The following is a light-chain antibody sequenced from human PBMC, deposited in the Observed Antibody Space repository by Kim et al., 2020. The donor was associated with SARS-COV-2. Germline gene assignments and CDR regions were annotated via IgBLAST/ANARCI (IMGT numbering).Light chain of an antibody. CDR3: NSRDSSGNQV. J-gene: IGLJ2*01. V-gene: IGLV3-19*01. CDR1: SLRSYY. Sequence: ALGQTVRITGQGDSLRSYYASWYQQKPGQAPVLVIYGKNNRPSGIPDRFSGSSSGNTASLTITGAQAEDEADYYCNSRDSSGNQVFGGGTQLTVL. CDR2: GKN.